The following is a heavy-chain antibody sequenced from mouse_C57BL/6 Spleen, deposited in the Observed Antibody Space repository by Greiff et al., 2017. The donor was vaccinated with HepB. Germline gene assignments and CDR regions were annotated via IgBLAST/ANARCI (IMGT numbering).Heavy chain of an antibody. V-gene: IGHV1-50*01. D-gene: IGHD1-1*02. Sequence: QVQLQQPGAELVKPGASVKLSCKASGYTFTSYWMQWVKQRPGQGLEWIGEIDPSDSYTNYNQKFKGKATLTVDTSSSTAYMQLSSLTSEDSAVYYCAITRGGSWYFDVWGTGTTVTVSS. CDR2: IDPSDSYT. J-gene: IGHJ1*03. CDR1: GYTFTSYW. CDR3: AITRGGSWYFDV.